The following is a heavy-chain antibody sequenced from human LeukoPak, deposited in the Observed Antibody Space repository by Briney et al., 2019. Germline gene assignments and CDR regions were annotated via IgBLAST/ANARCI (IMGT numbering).Heavy chain of an antibody. J-gene: IGHJ6*04. D-gene: IGHD3-10*01. CDR3: ARPTPPSMVRGVMHQYGFDV. CDR1: GGSFSDYY. Sequence: SETLSLTCAAYGGSFSDYYRTWIRQPPGKGLEWIGEMNHSGDTNYKPSLKSRVTISVDMSKNQFSLKLNSVTAADTAVYSCARPTPPSMVRGVMHQYGFDVLGKGTTVTGSS. CDR2: MNHSGDT. V-gene: IGHV4-34*01.